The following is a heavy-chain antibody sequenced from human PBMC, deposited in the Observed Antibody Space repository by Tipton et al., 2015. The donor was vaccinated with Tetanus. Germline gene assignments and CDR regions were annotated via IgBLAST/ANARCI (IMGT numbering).Heavy chain of an antibody. CDR2: IYPGSGGT. V-gene: IGHV1-2*05. CDR1: GYTFSGYY. D-gene: IGHD6-19*01. J-gene: IGHJ4*02. CDR3: GREVRGSGWAYCDY. Sequence: QLVQSGPEVKKPGASVKVSCRSSGYTFSGYYLHWVRQAPGQGLEWMGRIYPGSGGTYYAQKFQDRVTMTRDTSISTAYMEVSRLRSDDTVVYYCGREVRGSGWAYCDYWGQGTLVTVSS.